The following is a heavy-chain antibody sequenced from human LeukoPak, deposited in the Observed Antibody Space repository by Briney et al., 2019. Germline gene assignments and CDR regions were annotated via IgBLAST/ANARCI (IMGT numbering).Heavy chain of an antibody. CDR3: MRTPPNWGFDY. CDR1: GYTFTSYY. Sequence: ASVKVSCKASGYTFTSYYMHWVRQAPGQGLEWMGIINPSGGSTSYAQKFQGRVPMTRDTSTSTVYMELSSLRSEDTAIYYCMRTPPNWGFDYWGQGTLVTVSS. D-gene: IGHD7-27*01. V-gene: IGHV1-46*01. CDR2: INPSGGST. J-gene: IGHJ4*02.